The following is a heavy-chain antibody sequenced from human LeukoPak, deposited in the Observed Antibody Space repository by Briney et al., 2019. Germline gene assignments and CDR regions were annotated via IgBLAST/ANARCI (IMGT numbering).Heavy chain of an antibody. Sequence: KPSETLSLTCAVYGGSFSGYYWSWIRQPPGKGLEWIGEINHSGSTNYNPSLKSRVTISVDTSKNQFSLKLSPVTAADTAVYYCARRMVTVWYFDLWGRGTLVTVSS. CDR3: ARRMVTVWYFDL. CDR2: INHSGST. V-gene: IGHV4-34*01. CDR1: GGSFSGYY. J-gene: IGHJ2*01. D-gene: IGHD5-18*01.